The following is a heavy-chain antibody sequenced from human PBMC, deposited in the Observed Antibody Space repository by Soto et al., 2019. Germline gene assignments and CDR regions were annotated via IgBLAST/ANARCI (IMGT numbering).Heavy chain of an antibody. V-gene: IGHV4-61*08. CDR1: GFSLSTSGVG. CDR2: IYYSGST. Sequence: GSGPTLVNPTQTLTLTCTFSGFSLSTSGVGVGWIRQPPGKGLEWIGYIYYSGSTNYSPSLKSRATISLDTSGRQFYLKLSSVTAADTAVYFCARTGLLLKNYYGDSGHHRRAMDVWGQGTTVTVSS. D-gene: IGHD3-10*01. CDR3: ARTGLLLKNYYGDSGHHRRAMDV. J-gene: IGHJ6*02.